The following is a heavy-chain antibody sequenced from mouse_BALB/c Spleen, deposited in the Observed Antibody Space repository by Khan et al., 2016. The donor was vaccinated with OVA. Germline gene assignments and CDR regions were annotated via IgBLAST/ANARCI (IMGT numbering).Heavy chain of an antibody. CDR2: ISTGGSYT. V-gene: IGHV5-6*01. J-gene: IGHJ3*01. CDR3: ARLAYYYDSEGFAY. Sequence: DVQLVESGGDLVKPGGSLKLSCAASGFTFSTYGMSWVRQTPDKRLEWVATISTGGSYTYYPDSEKGRYTISRDNAKNTLYLQMSSLKSDDTAMFYCARLAYYYDSEGFAYWGQGTLVTVSA. D-gene: IGHD1-1*01. CDR1: GFTFSTYG.